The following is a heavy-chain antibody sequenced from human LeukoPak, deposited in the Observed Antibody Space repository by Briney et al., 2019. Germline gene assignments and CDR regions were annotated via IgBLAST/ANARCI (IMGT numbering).Heavy chain of an antibody. J-gene: IGHJ4*02. CDR3: ARDVDYYCSGSYAWRGYFDY. D-gene: IGHD3-10*01. CDR1: GGSISSYY. V-gene: IGHV4-4*07. CDR2: IYTSGST. Sequence: SETLSLTCTVSGGSISSYYWSWIRQPAGKGLEWIGRIYTSGSTNYNPSLKSRVTMSVDTSKNQFSLKLSSVTAADTAVYYCARDVDYYCSGSYAWRGYFDYWGQGTLVTVSS.